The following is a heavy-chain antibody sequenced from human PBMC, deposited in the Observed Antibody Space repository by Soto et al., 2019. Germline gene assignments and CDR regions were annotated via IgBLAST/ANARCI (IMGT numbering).Heavy chain of an antibody. CDR1: GFTFSSYS. V-gene: IGHV3-21*01. CDR2: ITSSSSYI. CDR3: ARASSDYFDSSGYYDY. J-gene: IGHJ4*02. D-gene: IGHD3-22*01. Sequence: GGSLRLSCAASGFTFSSYSMNWVRQAPGKGLEWVSSITSSSSYISYADSVKGRFTISRDNAKNSLYLQMSSLRAEDTAVYYCARASSDYFDSSGYYDYWGQGALVTVSS.